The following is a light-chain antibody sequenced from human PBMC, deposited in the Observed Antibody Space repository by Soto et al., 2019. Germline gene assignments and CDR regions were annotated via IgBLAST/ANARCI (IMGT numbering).Light chain of an antibody. Sequence: EIVLTQSPGTLSLSPGKRATLSCRASQSLSTTDLVWYQHKSGQPPRLVIHGTFSTASGIPARFSGSGSGTYVTLTISRLEPEDSAVYYRLQYGSLPYTFGRGTRLEIQ. CDR1: QSLSTTD. CDR2: GTF. J-gene: IGKJ5*01. V-gene: IGKV3-20*01. CDR3: LQYGSLPYT.